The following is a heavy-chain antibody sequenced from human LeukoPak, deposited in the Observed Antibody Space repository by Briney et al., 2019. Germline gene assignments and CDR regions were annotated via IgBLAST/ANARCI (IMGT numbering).Heavy chain of an antibody. Sequence: SETLSLTCTVSGGSISSGTYYWSWIRQPAGKGLEWIGRIYTSGSTNYNPSLKSRVTISVDTSKNQFSLQLSSVPAAETAVYCWARGGGVDYSFDYWGQGTLVTVSS. D-gene: IGHD4-11*01. J-gene: IGHJ4*02. CDR2: IYTSGST. CDR3: ARGGGVDYSFDY. V-gene: IGHV4-61*02. CDR1: GGSISSGTYY.